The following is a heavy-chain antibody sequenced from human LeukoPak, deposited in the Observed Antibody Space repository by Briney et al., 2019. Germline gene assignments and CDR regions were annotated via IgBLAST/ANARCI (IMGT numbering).Heavy chain of an antibody. CDR2: IYYSGST. CDR3: ARAGDFWSGYDAFDI. Sequence: PSETLSLTCTVSGGSISSYYWSWIRQPPGKGLEWIGYIYYSGSTNYNPSLKSRVTISVDTSKNQFSLKLSSVTAADTAVYYCARAGDFWSGYDAFDIWGQGTMVTVSS. J-gene: IGHJ3*02. D-gene: IGHD3-3*01. CDR1: GGSISSYY. V-gene: IGHV4-59*01.